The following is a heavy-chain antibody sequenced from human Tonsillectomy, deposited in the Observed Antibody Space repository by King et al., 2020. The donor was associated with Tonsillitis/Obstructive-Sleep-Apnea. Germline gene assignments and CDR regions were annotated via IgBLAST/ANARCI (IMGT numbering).Heavy chain of an antibody. CDR2: IDPSDSYT. V-gene: IGHV5-10-1*03. J-gene: IGHJ3*02. Sequence: VQLVESGAEVKKPGESLRISCKPSGYSFTSYWINWVRQMPGKGLQWMGRIDPSDSYTDYSPSFQGHVTISADKSFSTAYLQWSSLKASDTAMYYCARHDSSRGYYGNGLDIWGQGTMVTVSS. CDR1: GYSFTSYW. D-gene: IGHD3-22*01. CDR3: ARHDSSRGYYGNGLDI.